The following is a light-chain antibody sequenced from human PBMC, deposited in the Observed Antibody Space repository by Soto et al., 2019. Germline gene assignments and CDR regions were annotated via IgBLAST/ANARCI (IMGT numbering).Light chain of an antibody. CDR3: QHYDSWPPL. J-gene: IGKJ3*01. V-gene: IGKV3-15*01. CDR2: GAS. Sequence: DIGMTQSPATLSVSPGETATLSCRASQSVRDNLAWYQQKRGQAPRLIIYGASIRATGIPARFSGSGSGTEFNLTISSLQSEDFAVYYCQHYDSWPPLFAPGTKVDIK. CDR1: QSVRDN.